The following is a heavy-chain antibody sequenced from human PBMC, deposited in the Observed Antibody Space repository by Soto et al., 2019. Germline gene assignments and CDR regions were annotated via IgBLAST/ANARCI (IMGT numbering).Heavy chain of an antibody. D-gene: IGHD3-16*01. CDR1: GFSFSTLY. V-gene: IGHV3-48*01. Sequence: EEQLVESGGGVVQPGGSLRLSCAASGFSFSTLYMNWVRQSPGKGLEWVSSINRDSTVIYYADSVKGRFTISRDNARNSLSLQMNSLRAEDTAVYYCLNGDYYVGPGTLVTVSS. CDR3: LNGDYY. CDR2: INRDSTVI. J-gene: IGHJ4*02.